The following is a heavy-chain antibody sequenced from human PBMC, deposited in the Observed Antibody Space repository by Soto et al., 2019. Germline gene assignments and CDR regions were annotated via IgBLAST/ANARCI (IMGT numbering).Heavy chain of an antibody. J-gene: IGHJ4*02. Sequence: VQVVESGGGLVQPGGSLRLSCVASGFTFRSYEMNWVRQAPGKGLEWVSYISSSGSSIYYADSVKGRFTISRDNAKSSLYLRMNSLRAEDTAIYYCVSSISGWYSPNFDYLGQGTLVTVSS. D-gene: IGHD6-19*01. V-gene: IGHV3-48*03. CDR2: ISSSGSSI. CDR3: VSSISGWYSPNFDY. CDR1: GFTFRSYE.